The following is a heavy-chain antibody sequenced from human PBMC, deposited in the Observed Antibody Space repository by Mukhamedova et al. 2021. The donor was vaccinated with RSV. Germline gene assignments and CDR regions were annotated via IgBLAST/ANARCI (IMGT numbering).Heavy chain of an antibody. CDR2: IKSKADGGTT. D-gene: IGHD3-10*01. J-gene: IGHJ4*02. CDR3: TTYLWFGELRFDF. V-gene: IGHV3-15*01. Sequence: QAPGKGLEWVGRIKSKADGGTTDYAAPVEARFTISRDDSKNTLYLQMNSLQTEDTAVYYCTTYLWFGELRFDFWGQGTLVTVSS.